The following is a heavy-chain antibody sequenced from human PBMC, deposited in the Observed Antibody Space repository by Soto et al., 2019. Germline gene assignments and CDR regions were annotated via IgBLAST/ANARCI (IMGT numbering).Heavy chain of an antibody. CDR1: GFTFSSYA. CDR2: ISGSGGST. CDR3: AKLPGYSYGYEEPGDAFDI. J-gene: IGHJ3*02. D-gene: IGHD5-18*01. V-gene: IGHV3-23*01. Sequence: EVQLLESGGGLVQPGGSLRLSCAASGFTFSSYAMSWVRQAPGKGLEWVAAISGSGGSTYYADSVKGRFTISRDNSKNPLYMPMNSLGAEDTAVYYCAKLPGYSYGYEEPGDAFDIWGQGTMVTVSS.